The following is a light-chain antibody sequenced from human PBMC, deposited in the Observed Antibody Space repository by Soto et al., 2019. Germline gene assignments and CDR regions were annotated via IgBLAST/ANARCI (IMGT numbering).Light chain of an antibody. CDR1: SGHSSYA. CDR2: LNSDGSH. Sequence: QPVLTQSPSASASLGASVKLTCTLSSGHSSYAIAWHQQQPEKGPRYLVKLNSDGSHSKGDGIPDRFSGSSSGAERYLTISSLQSEDEADYYCQTWGTGIHYVFGTGTKVTVL. V-gene: IGLV4-69*01. J-gene: IGLJ1*01. CDR3: QTWGTGIHYV.